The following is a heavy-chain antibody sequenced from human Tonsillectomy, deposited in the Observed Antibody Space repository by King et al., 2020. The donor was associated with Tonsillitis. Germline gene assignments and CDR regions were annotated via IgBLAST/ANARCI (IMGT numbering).Heavy chain of an antibody. CDR2: IYSGGIT. D-gene: IGHD6-6*01. Sequence: VQLVESGGGLIQPGGSLRLSCAASGFFVTSNYMSWVRQAPGKGLEWVSIIYSGGITYYADSVKGRFTISRDSSKNTLYLQMNSLRPEDTAVYYCAKSGSSSGYYGMDVWDQGTTVTVSS. CDR1: GFFVTSNY. J-gene: IGHJ6*01. V-gene: IGHV3-66*03. CDR3: AKSGSSSGYYGMDV.